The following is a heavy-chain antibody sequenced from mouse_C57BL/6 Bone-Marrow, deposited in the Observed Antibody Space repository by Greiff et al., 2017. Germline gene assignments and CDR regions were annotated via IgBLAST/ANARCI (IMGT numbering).Heavy chain of an antibody. V-gene: IGHV1-81*01. D-gene: IGHD2-5*01. J-gene: IGHJ3*01. CDR1: GYTFTSYG. Sequence: VQLQQSGAELARPGASVKLSCKASGYTFTSYGISWVKQRTGQGLEWIGEIYPRSGNTYYNEKFKGKATLTAAKSSSTAYMELRSLTSEDSAVYFCARQTYYSNYFSWFAYWGQGTLVTVSA. CDR2: IYPRSGNT. CDR3: ARQTYYSNYFSWFAY.